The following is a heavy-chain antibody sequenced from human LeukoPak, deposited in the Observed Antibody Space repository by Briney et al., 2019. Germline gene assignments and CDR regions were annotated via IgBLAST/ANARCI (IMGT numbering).Heavy chain of an antibody. CDR2: IYYSGST. J-gene: IGHJ4*02. CDR3: ARGGIADFSIFDY. CDR1: GGSISSYY. V-gene: IGHV4-59*08. Sequence: SETLSLTCTVSGGSISSYYWSWIRQPPGKGLEWIGYIYYSGSTNYNPSLKSRVTISVDTSKNQFSLKLSSVTAADTAVYYCARGGIADFSIFDYWGQGTLVTVSS. D-gene: IGHD6-13*01.